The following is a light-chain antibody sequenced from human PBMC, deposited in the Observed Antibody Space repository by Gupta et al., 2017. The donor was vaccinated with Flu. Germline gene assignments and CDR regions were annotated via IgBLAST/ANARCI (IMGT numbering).Light chain of an antibody. CDR2: EDD. J-gene: IGLJ3*02. CDR3: GTWDRSRSAGG. CDR1: SSNIGGHY. Sequence: VLTQPPSVSAAPGQRVTISCSGSSSNIGGHYVSWYQQVPGTAPKLLIYEDDKRPSGIPDRFSASKSGTTATLDITGLQTGDEADYFCGTWDRSRSAGGFGGGTRLTVL. V-gene: IGLV1-51*02.